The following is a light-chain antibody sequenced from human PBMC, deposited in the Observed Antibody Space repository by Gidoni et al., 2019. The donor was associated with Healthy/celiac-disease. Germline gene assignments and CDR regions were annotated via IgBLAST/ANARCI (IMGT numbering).Light chain of an antibody. CDR1: QSVSSY. V-gene: IGKV3-11*01. CDR3: QQRSNWPPAWT. J-gene: IGKJ1*01. CDR2: DAS. Sequence: EIVLTQSPATLSLSPGERATLSCRASQSVSSYLAWYQQKPGQAPRLLIYDASNRATGIPARFSGSGSGTDFTLTISSLEPEDFAVYYCQQRSNWPPAWTFGQXTKVEIK.